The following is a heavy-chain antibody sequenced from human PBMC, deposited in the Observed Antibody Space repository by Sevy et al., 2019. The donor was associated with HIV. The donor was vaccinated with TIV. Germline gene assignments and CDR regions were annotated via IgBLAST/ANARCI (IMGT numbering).Heavy chain of an antibody. J-gene: IGHJ4*02. CDR3: EITLMFTIRNFRNIQFDY. D-gene: IGHD3-10*01. CDR1: GDSISNKY. V-gene: IGHV4-59*01. CDR2: FSHSGTT. Sequence: SENLSLTCTVSGDSISNKYWSCIRQPPGKGLEWVGYFSHSGTTNYNPSLKRGITISEDTSKKQCSLKLTSVTAADTAVYYCEITLMFTIRNFRNIQFDYWGQGILVTVSS.